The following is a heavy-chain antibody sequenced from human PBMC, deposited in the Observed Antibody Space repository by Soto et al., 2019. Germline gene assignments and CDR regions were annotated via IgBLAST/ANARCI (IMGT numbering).Heavy chain of an antibody. CDR3: ARQGSWPYYYYGLDV. CDR2: ISTYNGDT. D-gene: IGHD1-26*01. V-gene: IGHV1-18*01. J-gene: IGHJ6*02. CDR1: DYTFTTSG. Sequence: QVQLVQSGPEVKKPGASVKVSCEASDYTFTTSGISWVRQAPGQGLEWMGWISTYNGDTNSAQKFQGRVTMTADTSTGTAYMELMSLKSDDTAVYYCARQGSWPYYYYGLDVWGQGTTVTVSS.